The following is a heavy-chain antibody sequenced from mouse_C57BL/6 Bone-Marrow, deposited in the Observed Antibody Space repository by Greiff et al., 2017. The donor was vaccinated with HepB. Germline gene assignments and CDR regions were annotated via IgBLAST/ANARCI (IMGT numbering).Heavy chain of an antibody. J-gene: IGHJ2*01. CDR3: AILWLRRGGTCDY. CDR1: GYTFTSYW. V-gene: IGHV1-53*01. Sequence: QVQLQQPGTELVKPGASVKLSCKASGYTFTSYWMHWVKQRPGQGLEWIGNINPGNGGTNYNEKFKSKATMTVDKSSSTAYMQLSILTSEDSAVYDCAILWLRRGGTCDYWGQGTTLTVSS. D-gene: IGHD2-2*01. CDR2: INPGNGGT.